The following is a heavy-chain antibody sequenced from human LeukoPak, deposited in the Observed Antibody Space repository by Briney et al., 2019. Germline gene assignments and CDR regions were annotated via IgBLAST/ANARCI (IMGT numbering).Heavy chain of an antibody. CDR3: AKDGLIRGDNWFYF. D-gene: IGHD7-27*01. CDR1: GFTFSSYG. J-gene: IGHJ5*01. V-gene: IGHV3-30*02. CDR2: IRYDGSDK. Sequence: GGSLRLSCAASGFTFSSYGTHWVRQAPGKGLEWVAFIRYDGSDKSYADSVKARFTTSRDNSKNTLYLQMNSLRAEDTAVYYCAKDGLIRGDNWFYFWGQGTLVTVSS.